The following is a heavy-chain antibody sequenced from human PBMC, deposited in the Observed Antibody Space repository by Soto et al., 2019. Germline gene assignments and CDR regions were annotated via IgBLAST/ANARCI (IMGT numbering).Heavy chain of an antibody. J-gene: IGHJ4*02. Sequence: QVQLQESGPGLVKPSGTLSLTCTVSGDSITTNWWSWVRQPPGKGLEWIGEIDHSGSTNYNPSLKSRATLSVDKSKNQFSLNLSSLTAADTAVYYCAGSTEWRLDYWGQGTLVSVSS. CDR1: GDSITTNW. CDR2: IDHSGST. D-gene: IGHD3-3*01. V-gene: IGHV4-4*02. CDR3: AGSTEWRLDY.